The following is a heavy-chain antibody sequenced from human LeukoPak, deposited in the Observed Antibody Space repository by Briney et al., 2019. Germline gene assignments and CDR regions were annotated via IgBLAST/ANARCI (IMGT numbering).Heavy chain of an antibody. V-gene: IGHV3-30-3*01. D-gene: IGHD6-13*01. J-gene: IGHJ5*02. CDR3: ARDRQIAAAVEWFDP. CDR2: ISYDGSNK. Sequence: GGSLRLSCAASGFTFSSYAMHWVRQAPGKGLEWVAVISYDGSNKYYADSVKGRFTISRDNSKNSLYLQMNSLRAEDTAVYYCARDRQIAAAVEWFDPWGQGTLVTVSS. CDR1: GFTFSSYA.